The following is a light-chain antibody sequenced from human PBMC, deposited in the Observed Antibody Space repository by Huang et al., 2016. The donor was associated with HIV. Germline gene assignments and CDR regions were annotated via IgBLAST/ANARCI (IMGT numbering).Light chain of an antibody. CDR3: QQFGNSRIT. CDR2: GAS. V-gene: IGKV3-20*01. Sequence: EIVLTQSPGTLSLSPGERATLSCRASQSVSSSYLAWYQQKPGQAPRLLIYGASSRATGIPDRIRGSGSGTDFTLTISRLEPEDFAVYYCQQFGNSRITFGQGTRLEI. J-gene: IGKJ5*01. CDR1: QSVSSSY.